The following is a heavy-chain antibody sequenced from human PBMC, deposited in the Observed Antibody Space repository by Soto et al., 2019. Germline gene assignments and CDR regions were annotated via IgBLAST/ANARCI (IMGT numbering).Heavy chain of an antibody. Sequence: PSPTLSLTCAISGDSVSSNSAAWNWIRQSPSRGLEWLGRTYYRSKWYNDYAVSVKSRITINPDTSKNQFSLQLNSVTPEDTAVYYCARTTIFWRFSEYFDYWGQGTLVTVSS. J-gene: IGHJ4*02. CDR2: TYYRSKWYN. V-gene: IGHV6-1*01. CDR1: GDSVSSNSAA. D-gene: IGHD3-3*01. CDR3: ARTTIFWRFSEYFDY.